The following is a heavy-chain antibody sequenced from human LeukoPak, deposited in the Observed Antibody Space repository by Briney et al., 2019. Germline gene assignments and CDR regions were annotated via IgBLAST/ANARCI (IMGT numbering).Heavy chain of an antibody. V-gene: IGHV3-49*04. Sequence: PGGSLRLSCTASGFTFCDYAMSWVRQAPGKGLEWVGFIRSKVYGGTTEYAASAKGRFTISRDDSKGIAYLQMNSLKTEDTAVYYCAKFGSSDSMDVWGQGTTVTVSS. CDR2: IRSKVYGGTT. J-gene: IGHJ6*02. CDR3: AKFGSSDSMDV. D-gene: IGHD6-6*01. CDR1: GFTFCDYA.